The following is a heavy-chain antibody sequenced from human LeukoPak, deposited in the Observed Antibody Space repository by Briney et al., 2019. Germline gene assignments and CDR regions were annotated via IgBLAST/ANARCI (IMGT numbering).Heavy chain of an antibody. Sequence: SVKVSCKASGGTFSSYAISWVRQAPGQGLEWMGRIIPILGIANYAQKFQGRVTITADKSTSTAYMELSSVRSEDTAVYYCARESIDYDILTGSYYYYYYGMDVWGQGTTVTVSS. CDR1: GGTFSSYA. D-gene: IGHD3-9*01. J-gene: IGHJ6*02. CDR3: ARESIDYDILTGSYYYYYYGMDV. V-gene: IGHV1-69*04. CDR2: IIPILGIA.